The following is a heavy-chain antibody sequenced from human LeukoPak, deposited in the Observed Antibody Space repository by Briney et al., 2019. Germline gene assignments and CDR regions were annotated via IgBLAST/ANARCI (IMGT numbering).Heavy chain of an antibody. V-gene: IGHV4-59*01. D-gene: IGHD6-19*01. Sequence: SSETLSLTCTVSGGSISSYYWSWIRQPPGKGLEWIGYIYYSGSTNYNPSLKSRVTISVDTSKNQFSLKLSSVTAADTAVYYRAREGPRYSSGWYYYFDYWGQGTLVTVSS. J-gene: IGHJ4*02. CDR1: GGSISSYY. CDR2: IYYSGST. CDR3: AREGPRYSSGWYYYFDY.